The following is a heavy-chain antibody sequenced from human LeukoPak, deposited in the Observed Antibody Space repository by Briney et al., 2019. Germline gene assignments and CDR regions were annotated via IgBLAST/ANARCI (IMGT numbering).Heavy chain of an antibody. Sequence: PSETLSLTCTVSGGSISSYYWSWIRQPPGKGRQWIGYIYHSGSTNYNPSLKSRVTISADTSKNQFSLKLSSVTAADTAVYFCARYRSGFLDYWGQGTLVTVSS. CDR3: ARYRSGFLDY. CDR2: IYHSGST. J-gene: IGHJ4*02. V-gene: IGHV4-59*01. CDR1: GGSISSYY. D-gene: IGHD6-19*01.